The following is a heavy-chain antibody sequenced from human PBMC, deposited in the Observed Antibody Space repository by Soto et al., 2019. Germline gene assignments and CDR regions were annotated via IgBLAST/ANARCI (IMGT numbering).Heavy chain of an antibody. CDR3: AQLKGAGTDY. J-gene: IGHJ4*02. Sequence: SETLSLTCTVSGVSISSSSYYWGWIRQPPGKGLEWIGSIYYSGSTYYNPSLKSRVTISVDTSKNQFSLKLSSVTAADTAVYYCAQLKGAGTDYWGQGTLVTVSS. V-gene: IGHV4-39*01. D-gene: IGHD1-1*01. CDR2: IYYSGST. CDR1: GVSISSSSYY.